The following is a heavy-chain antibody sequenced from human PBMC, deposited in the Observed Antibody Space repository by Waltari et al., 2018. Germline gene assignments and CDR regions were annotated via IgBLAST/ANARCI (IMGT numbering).Heavy chain of an antibody. CDR3: ARDRDYGADYYYGMDV. V-gene: IGHV3-30-3*01. J-gene: IGHJ6*02. CDR2: ISYDGSNK. D-gene: IGHD4-17*01. Sequence: QVQLVESGGGVVQPGRSLSLSCAASGFTFSSYAMPWVRRAPGKGLEWVAVISYDGSNKYYADSVKGRFTISRDNSKNTLYLQMNSLRAEDTAVYYCARDRDYGADYYYGMDVWGQGTTVTVSS. CDR1: GFTFSSYA.